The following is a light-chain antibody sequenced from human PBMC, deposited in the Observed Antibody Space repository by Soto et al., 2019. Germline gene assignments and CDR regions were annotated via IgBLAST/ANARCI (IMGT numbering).Light chain of an antibody. CDR3: HQYAAYPQT. CDR1: QIVAKNY. CDR2: GPS. J-gene: IGKJ1*01. V-gene: IGKV3-20*01. Sequence: EIVLTQSPGTLSLSPGERATLSCRASQIVAKNYLAWYQQERGQAPRLLIYGPSTRATGIPDRFSGSGSGTDFTLTISRLEPEDSAVYYCHQYAAYPQTFGQGTKVEIK.